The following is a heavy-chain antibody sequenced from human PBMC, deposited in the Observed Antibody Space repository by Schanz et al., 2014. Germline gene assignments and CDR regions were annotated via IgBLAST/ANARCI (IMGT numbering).Heavy chain of an antibody. Sequence: QVQLVQSGAEVKKPGASVKVSCKASGYTLTAYYMHWVRQAPGQGLEWMGWINPDSGGTNYAQKFQGRVTMTRDTSISTAYMELSRLRSDDTAVYYCARAGQDFEYSSLSPIWYFDLWGRGTLVTVSS. CDR1: GYTLTAYY. V-gene: IGHV1-2*02. CDR3: ARAGQDFEYSSLSPIWYFDL. J-gene: IGHJ2*01. D-gene: IGHD6-6*01. CDR2: INPDSGGT.